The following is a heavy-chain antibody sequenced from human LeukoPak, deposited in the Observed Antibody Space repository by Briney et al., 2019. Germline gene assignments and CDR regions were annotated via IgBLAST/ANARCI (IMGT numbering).Heavy chain of an antibody. V-gene: IGHV4-59*12. CDR3: ARSEYSSGWAPYWYFDL. J-gene: IGHJ2*01. D-gene: IGHD6-19*01. CDR1: GGSISSYY. CDR2: IYYSGST. Sequence: PSETLSLTCTVSGGSISSYYWSWIRQPPGKGLEWIGYIYYSGSTNYNPSLKSRVTISVDTSKNQFSLKLSSVTAADTAVYYCARSEYSSGWAPYWYFDLWGRGTLVTVSS.